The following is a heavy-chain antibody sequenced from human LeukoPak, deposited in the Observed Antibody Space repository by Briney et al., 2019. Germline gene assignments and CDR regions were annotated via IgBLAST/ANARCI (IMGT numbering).Heavy chain of an antibody. Sequence: SGGSLRLSCAASGFTFSSYAMHWVRQAPGKGLEWVAVISYDGSNKYYADSVKGRFTISRDNSKNTLYLQMNSLRAEDTAVYYCAREAMGATLDYWGQGTLVTVSS. V-gene: IGHV3-30-3*01. D-gene: IGHD1-26*01. CDR2: ISYDGSNK. J-gene: IGHJ4*02. CDR1: GFTFSSYA. CDR3: AREAMGATLDY.